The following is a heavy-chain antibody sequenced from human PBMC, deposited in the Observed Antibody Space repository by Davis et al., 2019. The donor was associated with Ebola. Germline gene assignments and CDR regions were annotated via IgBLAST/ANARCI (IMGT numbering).Heavy chain of an antibody. V-gene: IGHV3-7*01. J-gene: IGHJ4*02. CDR2: IKEDGSEK. Sequence: PGGSLRLSCAATGFTFSRNWMSWVRQAPGKGLEWVATIKEDGSEKYYVDSVKGRFTISRDNAKNLLYLQMNSLRVEDTAVYYCARPSQWRPQHLEPDFNYWGQGTLVTVSS. D-gene: IGHD2-2*01. CDR1: GFTFSRNW. CDR3: ARPSQWRPQHLEPDFNY.